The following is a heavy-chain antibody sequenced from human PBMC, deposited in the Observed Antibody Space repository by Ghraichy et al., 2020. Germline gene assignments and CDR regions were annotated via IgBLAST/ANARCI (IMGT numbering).Heavy chain of an antibody. V-gene: IGHV1-69*13. CDR3: ARGGRGIVGATTPGPRFDY. D-gene: IGHD1-26*01. CDR2: IIPIFGTA. J-gene: IGHJ4*02. CDR1: GGTFSSYA. Sequence: SVKVSCKASGGTFSSYAISWVRQAPGQGLEWMGGIIPIFGTANYAQKFQGRVTITADESTSTAYMELSSLRSEDTAVYYCARGGRGIVGATTPGPRFDYWGQGTLVTVSS.